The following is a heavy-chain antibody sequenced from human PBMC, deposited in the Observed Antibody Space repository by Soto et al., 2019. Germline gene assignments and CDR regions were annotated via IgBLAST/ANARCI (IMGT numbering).Heavy chain of an antibody. CDR2: IIPILGIA. D-gene: IGHD3-9*01. V-gene: IGHV1-69*02. Sequence: QVQLVQSGAEVKKPGSSVKVSCKASGGTFSCYTISWVRQAPGQGLEWMRRIIPILGIANYAQKFQGRVTITADKSTSTAYMVLSSLRSEDTAVYYCARGNVDILTASDWYFDLWGRGTLVTVSS. CDR1: GGTFSCYT. CDR3: ARGNVDILTASDWYFDL. J-gene: IGHJ2*01.